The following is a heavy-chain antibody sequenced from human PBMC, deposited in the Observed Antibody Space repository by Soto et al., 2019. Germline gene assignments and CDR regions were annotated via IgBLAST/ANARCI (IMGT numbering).Heavy chain of an antibody. CDR1: GFTFDDYA. D-gene: IGHD4-17*01. Sequence: PGGSLRLSCAASGFTFDDYAMHWVRQAPGKGLEWVSGISWNSGSIGYADSVKGRFTISRDNAKNSLYLQMNSLRAEDTALYYCAKDTSYGDYCFDYWGQGTLVTVSS. CDR3: AKDTSYGDYCFDY. J-gene: IGHJ4*02. V-gene: IGHV3-9*01. CDR2: ISWNSGSI.